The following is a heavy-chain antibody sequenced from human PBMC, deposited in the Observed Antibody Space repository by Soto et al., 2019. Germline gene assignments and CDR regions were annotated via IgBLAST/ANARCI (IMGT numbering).Heavy chain of an antibody. CDR2: ISAYNGNT. D-gene: IGHD2-15*01. Sequence: GASVKVSCKASGYTFTSYGISWVRQAPGQGLEWMGWISAYNGNTNYAQKLQGRVTMTTYTSTSTAYMELRSLRSDDTAVYYCARDGSPYCSGGSCLGDWFDPWGQGTLVTVSS. CDR1: GYTFTSYG. J-gene: IGHJ5*02. V-gene: IGHV1-18*01. CDR3: ARDGSPYCSGGSCLGDWFDP.